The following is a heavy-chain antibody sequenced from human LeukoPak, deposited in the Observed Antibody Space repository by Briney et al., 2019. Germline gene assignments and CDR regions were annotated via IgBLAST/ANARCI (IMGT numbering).Heavy chain of an antibody. D-gene: IGHD2-15*01. V-gene: IGHV3-23*01. Sequence: GGSLRLSCAASGFTFSSYAMSWVRQAPGKVLEWVSAISCCGGRTYYADSVKGRSTISRDNSKNTLYLQMNSLRAEDTAVYYCAILIIVVVVAATPFDYWGQGTLVTVSS. CDR2: ISCCGGRT. CDR1: GFTFSSYA. CDR3: AILIIVVVVAATPFDY. J-gene: IGHJ4*02.